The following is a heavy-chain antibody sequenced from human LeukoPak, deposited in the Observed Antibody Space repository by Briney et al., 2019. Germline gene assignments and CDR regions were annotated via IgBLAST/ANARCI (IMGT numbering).Heavy chain of an antibody. CDR1: GFTFSNYW. Sequence: PGGSLRLSFAASGFTFSNYWTSWVRQAPGKGLEWVANINQDGSEKYYVDSVKGRFTISRDNAKRSLYLQMNSLRAEDTAIYYCARDHSSGWDDYWGQGTLVSVSS. CDR2: INQDGSEK. D-gene: IGHD6-19*01. V-gene: IGHV3-7*01. J-gene: IGHJ4*02. CDR3: ARDHSSGWDDY.